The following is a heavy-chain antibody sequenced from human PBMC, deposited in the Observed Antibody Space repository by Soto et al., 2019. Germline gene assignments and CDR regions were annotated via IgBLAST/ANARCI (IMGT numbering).Heavy chain of an antibody. CDR3: AKDYSYDSTGLFFDY. D-gene: IGHD3-22*01. CDR2: ISASGGSA. V-gene: IGHV3-23*01. CDR1: GFSLGRYA. Sequence: EVQLLESGGGLVQPGGSLRLSCAASGFSLGRYAMSWVRQAPGKGLEWISVISASGGSASYADSVKGRFTISKDNSKNTLYLQVNSLRAEDTAVYYCAKDYSYDSTGLFFDYWGQGTLVTVSS. J-gene: IGHJ4*02.